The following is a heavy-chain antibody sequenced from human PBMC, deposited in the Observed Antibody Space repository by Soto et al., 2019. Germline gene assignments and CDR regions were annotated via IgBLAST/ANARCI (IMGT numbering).Heavy chain of an antibody. V-gene: IGHV3-33*01. CDR1: GFTFSSYG. CDR2: IWYDGSNK. D-gene: IGHD6-19*01. J-gene: IGHJ6*02. CDR3: ARAGPMEQWLGYGMYV. Sequence: PGGSLRLSCAASGFTFSSYGMHWVRQAPGKGLEWVAVIWYDGSNKYYADSVKGRFTISRDNSKNTLYLQMNSLRAEDTAVYYCARAGPMEQWLGYGMYVWGQGTTVTVSS.